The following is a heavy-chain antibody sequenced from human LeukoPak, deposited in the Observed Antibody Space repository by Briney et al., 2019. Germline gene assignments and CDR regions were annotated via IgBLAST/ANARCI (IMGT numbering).Heavy chain of an antibody. J-gene: IGHJ2*01. Sequence: KSSETLSLTCTVSGGSISSYYWSWIRQPPGKGLEWIGYIYYSGSTNYNPSLKSRVTISVDTSKNQFSLKLSSVTAADTAVYYCASWRWTDTYTAMVRGYWYFDLWGRGTLVTVSS. CDR2: IYYSGST. V-gene: IGHV4-59*08. CDR3: ASWRWTDTYTAMVRGYWYFDL. D-gene: IGHD5-18*01. CDR1: GGSISSYY.